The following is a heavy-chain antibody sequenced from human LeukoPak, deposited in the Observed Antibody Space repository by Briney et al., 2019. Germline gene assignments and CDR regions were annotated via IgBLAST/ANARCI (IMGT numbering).Heavy chain of an antibody. CDR2: IIPILGIA. V-gene: IGHV1-69*10. D-gene: IGHD4-17*01. Sequence: VASVTVSFKASGYTFTGYYMHWVRQAPGQGLEWMGGIIPILGIANYAQKFQGRVTITADKSTSTAYMELSSLRSEDTAVYYCARVEITSTVTLGGFDPWGQGTLVTVSS. J-gene: IGHJ5*02. CDR1: GYTFTGYY. CDR3: ARVEITSTVTLGGFDP.